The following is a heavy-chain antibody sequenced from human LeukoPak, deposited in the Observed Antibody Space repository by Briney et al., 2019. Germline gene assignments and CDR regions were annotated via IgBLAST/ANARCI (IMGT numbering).Heavy chain of an antibody. J-gene: IGHJ4*02. CDR1: GFTFSSYW. CDR2: TNTDGSST. CDR3: ARDQRYYYDSSGYQGIDY. D-gene: IGHD3-22*01. Sequence: GGSLRLSCAASGFTFSSYWMHWVRQAPGKGLVWVSRTNTDGSSTSYADSVKGRFTISRDNAKNTLYLQMNSLRAEDTAVYYCARDQRYYYDSSGYQGIDYWGQGTLVTVSS. V-gene: IGHV3-74*01.